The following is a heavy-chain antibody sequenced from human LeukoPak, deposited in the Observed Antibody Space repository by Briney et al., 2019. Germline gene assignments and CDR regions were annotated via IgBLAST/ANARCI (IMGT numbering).Heavy chain of an antibody. Sequence: GGSLRLSCEASGFTFSSYAMSWVRQAPGKGLEWVSGISGSGGTYYADSVKGRFTTSRDNSKNTLYLQMNSLRAEDTAVYYCAKEKTYYDYVWGSYRTSPVDYWGQGTLVTVSS. CDR2: ISGSGGT. CDR3: AKEKTYYDYVWGSYRTSPVDY. V-gene: IGHV3-23*01. D-gene: IGHD3-16*02. J-gene: IGHJ4*02. CDR1: GFTFSSYA.